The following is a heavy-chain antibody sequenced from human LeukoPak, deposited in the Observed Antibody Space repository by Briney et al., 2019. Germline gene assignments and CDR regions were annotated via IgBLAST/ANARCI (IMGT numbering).Heavy chain of an antibody. CDR3: ARVFGGAARGFDY. Sequence: SETLSLTCTVSGGSISNNYWSWIRQPPGKGLEWIGYINYSGSTNYNPSLKSRVTISIDTSKNQFSLKLSSVTAADTAVYYCARVFGGAARGFDYWGQGTLVTVSS. CDR1: GGSISNNY. J-gene: IGHJ4*02. D-gene: IGHD6-6*01. V-gene: IGHV4-59*01. CDR2: INYSGST.